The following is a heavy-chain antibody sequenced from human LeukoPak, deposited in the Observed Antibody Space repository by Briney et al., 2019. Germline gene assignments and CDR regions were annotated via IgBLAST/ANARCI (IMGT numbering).Heavy chain of an antibody. V-gene: IGHV3-11*01. CDR1: GFTFSDYY. CDR2: ISSSGSTI. Sequence: GGSLRLSCAASGFTFSDYYMSWIRQAPGKGLEWVSYISSSGSTIYHADSVKGRFTISRDNAKNSLYLQMNSLRAEDTAVYYCAKDDTVTTPGGSYWGQGTLVTVSS. D-gene: IGHD4-17*01. J-gene: IGHJ4*02. CDR3: AKDDTVTTPGGSY.